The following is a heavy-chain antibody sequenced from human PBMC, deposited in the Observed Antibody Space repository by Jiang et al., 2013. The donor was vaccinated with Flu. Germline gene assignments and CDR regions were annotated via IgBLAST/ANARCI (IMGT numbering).Heavy chain of an antibody. J-gene: IGHJ4*02. CDR2: IYHSGST. D-gene: IGHD5-24*01. V-gene: IGHV4-4*02. CDR1: GGSISSSNW. CDR3: ARIVNGYNSERAVDYFDY. Sequence: GPGLVKPSGTLSLTCAVSGGSISSSNWWSWVRQPPGKGLEWIGEIYHSGSTNYNPSLKSRVTISVDKSKNQFSLKLSSVTAADTAVYYCARIVNGYNSERAVDYFDYWGQGTLV.